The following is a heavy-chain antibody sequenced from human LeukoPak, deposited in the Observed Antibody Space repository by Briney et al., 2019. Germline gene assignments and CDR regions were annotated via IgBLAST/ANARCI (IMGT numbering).Heavy chain of an antibody. J-gene: IGHJ3*02. CDR2: ISDSGGST. D-gene: IGHD3-22*01. V-gene: IGHV3-23*01. CDR3: AKDHYDSSSYAFDI. CDR1: GFIFSSYA. Sequence: GGSLRLSCAASGFIFSSYAMSRVRKAPGKGLEWVSGISDSGGSTYYADSVKGRFTISRDNSKNTLYLQMNSLRAEDTAVYYCAKDHYDSSSYAFDIWGQGTMVTVSS.